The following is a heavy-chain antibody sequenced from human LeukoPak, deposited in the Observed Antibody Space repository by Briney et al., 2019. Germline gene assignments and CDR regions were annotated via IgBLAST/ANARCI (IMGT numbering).Heavy chain of an antibody. Sequence: GGSLRLSCAASGFTFSSYAMHWVRQAPGKGLEWVAVISYDGSNKYYADSVKGRFTISRDNSKNTLYLQMNSLRAEDTAVYYCARDPSIYCSGGSCQRRYYYYGMDVWGQGTTVTVSS. CDR3: ARDPSIYCSGGSCQRRYYYYGMDV. CDR2: ISYDGSNK. D-gene: IGHD2-15*01. J-gene: IGHJ6*02. CDR1: GFTFSSYA. V-gene: IGHV3-30*14.